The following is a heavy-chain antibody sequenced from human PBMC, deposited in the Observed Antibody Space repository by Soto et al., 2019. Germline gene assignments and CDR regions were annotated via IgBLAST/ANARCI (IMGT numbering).Heavy chain of an antibody. V-gene: IGHV3-74*01. CDR3: ARGGYSSSPAPLDI. J-gene: IGHJ3*02. CDR2: INSDGSST. D-gene: IGHD6-19*01. CDR1: GFTFSTYW. Sequence: EVQLVESGGGLVQPGGSLRLSCAASGFTFSTYWMHWVRQVPGKGLVWVSRINSDGSSTTYADSVKGRFTISRDNAKNTLYLQTHTVRAEDTAVYYCARGGYSSSPAPLDIWGQGTMVAVSS.